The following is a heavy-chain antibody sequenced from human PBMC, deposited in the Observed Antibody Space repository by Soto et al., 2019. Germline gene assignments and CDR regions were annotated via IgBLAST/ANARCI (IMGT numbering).Heavy chain of an antibody. CDR1: GFTFSSYA. V-gene: IGHV3-30*09. Sequence: GGSLRLSCAASGFTFSSYAMHWVRQAPGKGLEWVAVISYDGSNKYYADSVKGRFAISRDNSKNTLYLQMNSLRAEDTAVYYCARGGDVLRFFDWLSPVPYYFDYWGQGTLVTGSS. J-gene: IGHJ4*02. CDR3: ARGGDVLRFFDWLSPVPYYFDY. D-gene: IGHD3-9*01. CDR2: ISYDGSNK.